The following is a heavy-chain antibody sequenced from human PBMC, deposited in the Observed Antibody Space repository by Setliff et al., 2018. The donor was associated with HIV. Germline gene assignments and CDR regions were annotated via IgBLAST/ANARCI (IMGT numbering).Heavy chain of an antibody. Sequence: SETLSLTCAVSGYSISSGCYWGWIRQPPGKGLEWIGSMYHTGSTYYSPSLNSRFTISVDTSKNQFSLKLRSVTAADTAVYFCVRRVSHGSTACYGVVVWGQGTMVTVSS. CDR3: VRRVSHGSTACYGVVV. V-gene: IGHV4-38-2*01. J-gene: IGHJ3*01. CDR2: MYHTGST. D-gene: IGHD2-2*01. CDR1: GYSISSGCY.